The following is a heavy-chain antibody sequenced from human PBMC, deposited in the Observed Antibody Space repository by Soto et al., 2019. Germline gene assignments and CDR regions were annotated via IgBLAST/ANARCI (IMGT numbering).Heavy chain of an antibody. D-gene: IGHD6-13*01. Sequence: QVQLVQSGAEVKKPGASVKVSCKASGYTFTSYDINWVRQATGQGLEWMGWMNPNSGNTGYAQKFQGRVTMTRNTSISTAYMELSSLRSADTAVYYCARGGSSWYREVHWFDPWGQGTLVTVSS. J-gene: IGHJ5*02. CDR2: MNPNSGNT. CDR3: ARGGSSWYREVHWFDP. CDR1: GYTFTSYD. V-gene: IGHV1-8*01.